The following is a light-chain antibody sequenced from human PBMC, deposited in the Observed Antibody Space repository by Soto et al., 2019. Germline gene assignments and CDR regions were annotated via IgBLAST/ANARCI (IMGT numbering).Light chain of an antibody. J-gene: IGKJ1*01. CDR1: QSVGDTF. CDR3: QQYHTSPLT. Sequence: EIVLTHSPGTLSLSPWEKATLSCRASQSVGDTFLSWYQQKPVLAPRLLIYGVSNRATGIPERFGGSRSGTDFTLTISRLEPEDFALYYCQQYHTSPLTFGQGTKVDIK. V-gene: IGKV3-20*01. CDR2: GVS.